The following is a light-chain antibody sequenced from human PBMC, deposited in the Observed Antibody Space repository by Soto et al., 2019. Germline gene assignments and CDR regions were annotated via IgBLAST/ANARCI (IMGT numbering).Light chain of an antibody. CDR2: DAS. Sequence: EIVLTQSPATLSLSPGEIATLSCRASQSVSSDLAWYQQKPGQAPSLLIYDASNRATGIPARFSGSGSGTDFTLTISRLEPEDFAVYYCQQRSNWPLTFGGGTKVEIK. V-gene: IGKV3-11*01. CDR1: QSVSSD. J-gene: IGKJ4*01. CDR3: QQRSNWPLT.